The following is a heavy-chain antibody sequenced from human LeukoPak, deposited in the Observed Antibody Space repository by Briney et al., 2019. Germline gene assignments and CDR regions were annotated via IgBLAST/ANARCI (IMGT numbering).Heavy chain of an antibody. CDR1: GGSISGGDCY. J-gene: IGHJ4*02. Sequence: SETLSLTCTVSGGSISGGDCYWSWIRQPPGKGLEWIGYIYYSGSTYYNPSLKSRLTISVDTSKNQFSLKLSSVTAADTAVYFCARTNYGSGSYYSFWGQGTLVTVST. V-gene: IGHV4-30-4*01. CDR2: IYYSGST. CDR3: ARTNYGSGSYYSF. D-gene: IGHD3-10*01.